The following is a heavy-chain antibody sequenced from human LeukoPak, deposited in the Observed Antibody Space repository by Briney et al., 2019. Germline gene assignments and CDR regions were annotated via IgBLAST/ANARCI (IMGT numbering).Heavy chain of an antibody. Sequence: SETLSLTCTVSGGSISSYYWSWIRQPPGKGLEWIGYIYYSGSTNYNPSLKSRVTISVDTSKNQFSLKLSSVTAADTAVYYCARMIVGSYWYYYYMDVWGKGTTVTVSS. CDR3: ARMIVGSYWYYYYMDV. J-gene: IGHJ6*03. CDR1: GGSISSYY. CDR2: IYYSGST. D-gene: IGHD1-26*01. V-gene: IGHV4-59*01.